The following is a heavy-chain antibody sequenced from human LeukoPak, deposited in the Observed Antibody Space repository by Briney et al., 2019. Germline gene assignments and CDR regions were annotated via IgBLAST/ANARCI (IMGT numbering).Heavy chain of an antibody. CDR3: ARDLRLRLGELSFYLGY. V-gene: IGHV1-18*01. Sequence: ASVKVSCKASGYTFTSYGISWVRQAPGQGLEWMGWISAYNGNTNYAQKLQGRVTMTTDTSTSTAYMELRSLRSDDTAVYYCARDLRLRLGELSFYLGYWGQGTLVTVSS. J-gene: IGHJ4*02. CDR2: ISAYNGNT. CDR1: GYTFTSYG. D-gene: IGHD3-16*02.